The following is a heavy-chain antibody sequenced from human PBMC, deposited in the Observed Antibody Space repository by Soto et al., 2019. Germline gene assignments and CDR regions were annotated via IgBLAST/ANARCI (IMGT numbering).Heavy chain of an antibody. D-gene: IGHD6-19*01. CDR1: GYSFTSYW. J-gene: IGHJ6*02. CDR2: IDPSDSYT. V-gene: IGHV5-10-1*01. CDR3: ARRSSGWYGEYYNGMDV. Sequence: GESLKISCKGSGYSFTSYWISWVRRMPGKGLEWMGRIDPSDSYTNYSPSFQGHVTISADKSISTAYLQWSSLKASDTAMYYCARRSSGWYGEYYNGMDVWGQGTTVTVSS.